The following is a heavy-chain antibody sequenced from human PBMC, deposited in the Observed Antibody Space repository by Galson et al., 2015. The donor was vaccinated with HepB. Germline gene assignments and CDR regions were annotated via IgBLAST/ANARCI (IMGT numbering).Heavy chain of an antibody. D-gene: IGHD6-13*01. Sequence: PALVKPTQTLTLTCTFSGFSLSTSGVGVGWIRQPPGKALEWLALIYWDDDKRYSPSLKSRLTITKDTSKNQVVLTMTNMDPVDTATFYCTRFCHTSRWYRFDYWGQGILVTVSS. V-gene: IGHV2-5*02. CDR3: TRFCHTSRWYRFDY. CDR2: IYWDDDK. J-gene: IGHJ4*02. CDR1: GFSLSTSGVG.